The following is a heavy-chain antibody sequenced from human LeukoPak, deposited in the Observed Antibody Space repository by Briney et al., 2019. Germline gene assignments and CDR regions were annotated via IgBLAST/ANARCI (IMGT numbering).Heavy chain of an antibody. V-gene: IGHV3-48*02. CDR1: GFTFSSYS. Sequence: GGSLRLSCAASGFTFSSYSINWVRQAPGKGLEWVSYISSSSSTLYYADSVKGRFTISRDNAKNSLYLQMNSLRDEDTAVYYCASGVTIFGVVRFDYWGQGTLVTVSS. CDR2: ISSSSSTL. D-gene: IGHD3-3*01. CDR3: ASGVTIFGVVRFDY. J-gene: IGHJ4*02.